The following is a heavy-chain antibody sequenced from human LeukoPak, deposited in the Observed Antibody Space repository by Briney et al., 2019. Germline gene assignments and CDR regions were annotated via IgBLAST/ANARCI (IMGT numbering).Heavy chain of an antibody. CDR2: ISWNSGSI. CDR3: AKDLEAVTESQYYFDY. J-gene: IGHJ4*02. V-gene: IGHV3-9*01. CDR1: GFIFDDYA. D-gene: IGHD6-19*01. Sequence: AGGSLRLSCAASGFIFDDYAMHWVRQAPGKGLEWVSGISWNSGSIGYADSVKGRFTISRDNAKNSLYLQMNSLRAEDTALYYCAKDLEAVTESQYYFDYWGQGTLVTVSS.